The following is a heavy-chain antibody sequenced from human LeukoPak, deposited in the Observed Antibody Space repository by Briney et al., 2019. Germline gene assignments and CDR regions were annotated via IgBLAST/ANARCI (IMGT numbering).Heavy chain of an antibody. J-gene: IGHJ3*02. Sequence: ASVKVSCKASGYTFTSYDINWVRQAPGQGLEWMGIINPSGGSTSYAQKFQGRVTMTRDTSTSTVYMELSSLRFEDTAVYYCARGYDFWSGYRIAFDIWGQGTMVTVSS. CDR3: ARGYDFWSGYRIAFDI. CDR1: GYTFTSYD. CDR2: INPSGGST. D-gene: IGHD3-3*01. V-gene: IGHV1-46*01.